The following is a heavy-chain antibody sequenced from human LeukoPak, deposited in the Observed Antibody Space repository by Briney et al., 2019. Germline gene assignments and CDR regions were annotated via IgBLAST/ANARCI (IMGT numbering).Heavy chain of an antibody. Sequence: GGSLRLSCAVSGFPFSVYYMSWIRQAPGKGLEWISYIGLSGYPLDYADSVKGRFTISRDNAKNSLYLEVSSLRDEDTAVYYCARKDFSSGSFNYWGQGTLVTVSS. V-gene: IGHV3-11*04. CDR2: IGLSGYPL. CDR1: GFPFSVYY. J-gene: IGHJ4*02. D-gene: IGHD3-22*01. CDR3: ARKDFSSGSFNY.